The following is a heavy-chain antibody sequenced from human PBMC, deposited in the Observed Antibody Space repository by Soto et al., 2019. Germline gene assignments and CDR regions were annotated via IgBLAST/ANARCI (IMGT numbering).Heavy chain of an antibody. Sequence: PSETLSLTCTFSVDSISSYYWSWIREPPGKGLEWIGYISYSGSTNYNPSLQSRVTISVDTSKNQFSLKLSSVTAADTAVYYCARDNWHPRVNYYGLDVWGQRTTVSVSS. D-gene: IGHD1-20*01. V-gene: IGHV4-59*01. CDR3: ARDNWHPRVNYYGLDV. CDR1: VDSISSYY. J-gene: IGHJ6*01. CDR2: ISYSGST.